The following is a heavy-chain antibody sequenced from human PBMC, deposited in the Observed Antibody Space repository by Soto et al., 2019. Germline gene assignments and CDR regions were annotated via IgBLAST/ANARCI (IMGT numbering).Heavy chain of an antibody. CDR2: FYYSGST. V-gene: IGHV4-59*01. J-gene: IGHJ6*03. D-gene: IGHD3-3*01. CDR1: GGSISSYY. CDR3: ARGYYDFWSGYYDDHYYYYYYMDV. Sequence: SETLSLTCTVSGGSISSYYWSWIRQPPGKGLEWIGYFYYSGSTNYNPSLKIRVTISVDTSKNQFSLKLSSVTAADTAVYYCARGYYDFWSGYYDDHYYYYYYMDVWGKGTTVTVSS.